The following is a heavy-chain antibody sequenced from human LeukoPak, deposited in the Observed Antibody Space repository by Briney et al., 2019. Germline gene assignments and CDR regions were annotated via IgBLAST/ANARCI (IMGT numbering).Heavy chain of an antibody. CDR3: ARQARSDSSGYYFYFDY. CDR1: GFTFSSYW. V-gene: IGHV3-74*01. J-gene: IGHJ4*02. D-gene: IGHD3-22*01. Sequence: GGSLRLSCAASGFTFSSYWMHWVRQAPGKGLVWVSRINSDGSSTSYADSVKGRFTISRDNAKNTLYLQMNSLRAEDTAVYYCARQARSDSSGYYFYFDYWGQGTLVTVPS. CDR2: INSDGSST.